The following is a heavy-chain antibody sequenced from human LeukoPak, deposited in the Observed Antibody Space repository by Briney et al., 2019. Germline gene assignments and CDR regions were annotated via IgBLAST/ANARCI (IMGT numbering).Heavy chain of an antibody. CDR3: ASQFHISEYSYGYFDY. CDR2: INTNTGNP. CDR1: GYTFTNYA. V-gene: IGHV7-4-1*02. J-gene: IGHJ4*02. Sequence: GASVKVSCKASGYTFTNYAMNWVRQAPGQGLEWMGWINTNTGNPTYAQGFTGRFVFSLDTSVSTAYLQISSLKAEDTAVYYCASQFHISEYSYGYFDYWGQGTLVTVSS. D-gene: IGHD5-18*01.